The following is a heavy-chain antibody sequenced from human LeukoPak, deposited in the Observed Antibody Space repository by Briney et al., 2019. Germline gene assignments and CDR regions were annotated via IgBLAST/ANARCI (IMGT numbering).Heavy chain of an antibody. Sequence: ASVKVSCKASGYTFTSYGISWVRQAPGQGLEWMGWISAYNGNTNYAQKLQGRVTMTTDTSTSTAYMELRSLRSDDTAVYYCARYWFYCSSTSCYGMDVWGQGTTVTVSS. CDR3: ARYWFYCSSTSCYGMDV. J-gene: IGHJ6*02. V-gene: IGHV1-18*01. CDR2: ISAYNGNT. D-gene: IGHD2-2*01. CDR1: GYTFTSYG.